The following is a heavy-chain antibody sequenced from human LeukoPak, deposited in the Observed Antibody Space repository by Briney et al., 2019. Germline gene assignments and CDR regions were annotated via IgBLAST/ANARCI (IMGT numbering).Heavy chain of an antibody. Sequence: GGSLRLSCAASGFTFGSYNMNWVRQVPGKGLDGVASRSSGSSYIYHADSVKGRFTISRDNAKNSLALPMNSLRDEDTAVYFCARGGVAEWRPSMRYYMDVWGKGTTVTVSS. D-gene: IGHD3-3*01. CDR3: ARGGVAEWRPSMRYYMDV. J-gene: IGHJ6*03. CDR1: GFTFGSYN. CDR2: RSSGSSYI. V-gene: IGHV3-21*01.